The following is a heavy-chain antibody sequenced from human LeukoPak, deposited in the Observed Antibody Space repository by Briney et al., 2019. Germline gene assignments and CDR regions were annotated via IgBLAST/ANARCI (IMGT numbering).Heavy chain of an antibody. Sequence: SETLSLTCAVFGGTLSGYYWSWIRQPPGKGLEWIGEIKESEKTNYNPSLKSRVTISIDTSKNQFSLKLSSVTAADTAVYYCARESRRNVHNPLGYWGQGTLVTVSS. J-gene: IGHJ4*02. D-gene: IGHD5-24*01. V-gene: IGHV4-34*01. CDR3: ARESRRNVHNPLGY. CDR2: IKESEKT. CDR1: GGTLSGYY.